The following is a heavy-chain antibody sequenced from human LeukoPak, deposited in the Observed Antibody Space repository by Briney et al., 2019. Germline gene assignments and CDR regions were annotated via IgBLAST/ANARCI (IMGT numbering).Heavy chain of an antibody. D-gene: IGHD3-22*01. CDR2: VSYTGRT. CDR3: ARFLENDIRGDLDIFDV. J-gene: IGHJ3*01. V-gene: IGHV4-59*11. Sequence: SETLSLTCTVSGGSLSGHYWSWIRQPPGKRLEWIGYVSYTGRTKYNPSLQSRVTIPIDTSKSQFSLKLTSVTSADTAVYSCARFLENDIRGDLDIFDVWGQGTTVIVFS. CDR1: GGSLSGHY.